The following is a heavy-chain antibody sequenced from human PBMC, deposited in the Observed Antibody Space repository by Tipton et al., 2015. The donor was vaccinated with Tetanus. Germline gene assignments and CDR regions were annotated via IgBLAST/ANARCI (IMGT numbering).Heavy chain of an antibody. D-gene: IGHD2-15*01. V-gene: IGHV3-48*02. CDR2: ITSSSSTI. CDR1: GFTFSSYN. Sequence: SLRLSCAASGFTFSSYNMNWVRQAPGKGLEWVSYITSSSSTIYYADSVKGRFTISRDNAKNSLYLQMNSLRDDDTAVYYCTRVYWSGGGGVTCCFDYWGQGSLVTVSS. CDR3: TRVYWSGGGGVTCCFDY. J-gene: IGHJ4*02.